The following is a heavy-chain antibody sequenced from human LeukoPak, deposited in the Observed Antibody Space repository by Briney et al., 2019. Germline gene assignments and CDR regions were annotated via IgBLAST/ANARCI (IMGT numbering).Heavy chain of an antibody. Sequence: PSETLSLTCTVSGGSISSYYWSWIRQPPGKGLEWIGYIYYSGSTNYNPSPKSRVTISVDTSKNQFSLKLSSVTAADTAVYYCARAAITAYYMDVWGKGTTVTVSS. V-gene: IGHV4-59*01. CDR3: ARAAITAYYMDV. D-gene: IGHD1-20*01. CDR1: GGSISSYY. J-gene: IGHJ6*03. CDR2: IYYSGST.